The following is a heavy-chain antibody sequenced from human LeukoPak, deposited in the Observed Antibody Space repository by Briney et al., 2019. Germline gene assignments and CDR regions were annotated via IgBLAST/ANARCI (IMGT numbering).Heavy chain of an antibody. CDR1: GFTFSSYS. Sequence: GGSLRLSCAASGFTFSSYSMNWVRQAPGEGLEWVSSISSSSSYIYYADSVKGRFTISRDNAKNSLYLQMNSLRAEDTAVYYCAREKAVAGHLRYYGMDAWGQGTPVTVSS. CDR2: ISSSSSYI. D-gene: IGHD6-19*01. V-gene: IGHV3-21*01. CDR3: AREKAVAGHLRYYGMDA. J-gene: IGHJ6*02.